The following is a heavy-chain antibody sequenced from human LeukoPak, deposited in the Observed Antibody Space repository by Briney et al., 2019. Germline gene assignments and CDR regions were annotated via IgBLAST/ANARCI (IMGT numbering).Heavy chain of an antibody. D-gene: IGHD1-26*01. Sequence: PSETLSLTCTVSGGSISSSSYYWGWIRQPPGKGLEWIGSIYYSGSTYYNPSLKSRVTISVDTSKNQFSLKLSSVTAADTAVYYCARPLYSGSYWGFDYWGQGTLVTVSS. CDR1: GGSISSSSYY. V-gene: IGHV4-39*01. CDR3: ARPLYSGSYWGFDY. J-gene: IGHJ4*02. CDR2: IYYSGST.